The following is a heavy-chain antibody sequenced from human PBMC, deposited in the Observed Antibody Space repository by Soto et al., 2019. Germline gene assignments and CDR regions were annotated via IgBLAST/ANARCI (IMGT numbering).Heavy chain of an antibody. CDR1: GFTFSSYG. CDR2: ISYDGSNK. Sequence: QVQLVESGGGVVQPGRSLRLSCAASGFTFSSYGMHWVRQAPGKGLEWVAVISYDGSNKYYADSVKGRFTISRDNSKNTLYLQMNSLRAEDTAVYYCAKEEVARRWRAGYYFDYWGQGTLVTVSS. CDR3: AKEEVARRWRAGYYFDY. V-gene: IGHV3-30*18. J-gene: IGHJ4*02. D-gene: IGHD5-12*01.